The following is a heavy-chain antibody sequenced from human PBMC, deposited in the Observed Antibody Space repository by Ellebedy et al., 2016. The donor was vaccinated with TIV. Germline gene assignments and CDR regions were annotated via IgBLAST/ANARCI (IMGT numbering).Heavy chain of an antibody. CDR3: ASCEGAPLPFDY. D-gene: IGHD1-26*01. V-gene: IGHV1-69*13. CDR2: IIPIFGTA. Sequence: SVKVSXXASGGTFSSYAISWVRQAPGQGLEWMGGIIPIFGTANYAQKFQGRVTITADESTSTAYMELSSLRSEDTAVYYCASCEGAPLPFDYWGQGTLVTVSS. CDR1: GGTFSSYA. J-gene: IGHJ4*02.